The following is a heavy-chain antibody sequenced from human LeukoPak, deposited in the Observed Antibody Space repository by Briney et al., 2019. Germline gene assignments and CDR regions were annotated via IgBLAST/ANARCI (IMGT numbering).Heavy chain of an antibody. CDR3: AKDGREWPRSLDY. J-gene: IGHJ4*02. CDR1: GFTVSSNY. Sequence: GGSLRLSCAASGFTVSSNYMSWVRQAPGKGLEWVSVIYSGGSTYYADSAKGRFTISRDNSKNTLYLQMNSLRAEDTAVYYCAKDGREWPRSLDYWGQGTLVTVSS. V-gene: IGHV3-53*01. CDR2: IYSGGST. D-gene: IGHD5-12*01.